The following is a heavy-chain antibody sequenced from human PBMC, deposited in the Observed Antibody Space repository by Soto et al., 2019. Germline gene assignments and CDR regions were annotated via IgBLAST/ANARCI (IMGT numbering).Heavy chain of an antibody. J-gene: IGHJ3*02. CDR1: GFTFSTYA. D-gene: IGHD4-17*01. V-gene: IGHV3-23*01. CDR3: AHPRGYGVFDAYGI. Sequence: PGGSLRLSCVASGFTFSTYAMSWVRQAPGKGLEWVSALTPSGGETYYADSVKGRFTISRDNSMNALYLQMSSLRIEDTAVYYCAHPRGYGVFDAYGIWGQGTMVTVSS. CDR2: LTPSGGET.